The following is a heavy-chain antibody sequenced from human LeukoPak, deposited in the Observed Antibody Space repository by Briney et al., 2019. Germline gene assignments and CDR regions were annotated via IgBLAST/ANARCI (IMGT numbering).Heavy chain of an antibody. V-gene: IGHV4-34*01. D-gene: IGHD2-2*01. Sequence: SETLSLTCAVYGGSFSGYYWSWIRQSPGKGLEWIGEINHSGSTNYNPSLKSRVTISVDTSKNQFSLKLSSVTAVDTAVYYCARGALWYQRDPFDYWGQGTLVTVSS. CDR2: INHSGST. J-gene: IGHJ4*02. CDR3: ARGALWYQRDPFDY. CDR1: GGSFSGYY.